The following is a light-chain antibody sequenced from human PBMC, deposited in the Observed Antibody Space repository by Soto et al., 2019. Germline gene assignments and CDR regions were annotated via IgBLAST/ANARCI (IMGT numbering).Light chain of an antibody. CDR2: DAS. Sequence: EIVLTQSPATLSLSPGEGATLSCRASQSVGRFLVWYQQKPGQAPRLLMYDASSRATGIPARFTGSGSGTDFTLTISSLEPEDFALYYCQQRSSWPRTFGRGTKVEV. CDR1: QSVGRF. V-gene: IGKV3-11*01. CDR3: QQRSSWPRT. J-gene: IGKJ1*01.